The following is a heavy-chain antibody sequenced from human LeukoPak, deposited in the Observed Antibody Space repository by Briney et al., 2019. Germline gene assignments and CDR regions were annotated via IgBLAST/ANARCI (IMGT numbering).Heavy chain of an antibody. V-gene: IGHV1-2*02. J-gene: IGHJ4*02. D-gene: IGHD4-11*01. CDR1: GYTFTGYY. CDR2: INPNSGGT. Sequence: ASVKVSCKASGYTFTGYYMHWVRQAPGQGLEWVGWINPNSGGTNYAQKFQGRVTMTRDTSISTAYMELSRLRSDDTAVYYCATTVTTLYYFDYWGQGTLVTVSS. CDR3: ATTVTTLYYFDY.